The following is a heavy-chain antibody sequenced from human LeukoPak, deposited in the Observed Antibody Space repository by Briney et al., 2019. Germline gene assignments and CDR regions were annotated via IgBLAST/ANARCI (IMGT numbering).Heavy chain of an antibody. D-gene: IGHD2-21*01. V-gene: IGHV1-69*01. CDR1: GGIFSNYA. J-gene: IGHJ1*01. Sequence: VASVKVSCKASGGIFSNYAISWVRQAPGQGLEWMGGIIPIFGKANYAQKFQGRATITADESTSTAYMELSSLRSEDTAVYYCARDSSEFRSLIPHWGQGTLVTVSP. CDR2: IIPIFGKA. CDR3: ARDSSEFRSLIPH.